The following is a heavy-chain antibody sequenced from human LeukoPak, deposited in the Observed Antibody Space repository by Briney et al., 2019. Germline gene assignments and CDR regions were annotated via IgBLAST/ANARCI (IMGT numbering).Heavy chain of an antibody. J-gene: IGHJ4*02. V-gene: IGHV3-23*01. CDR2: ISGSGGST. Sequence: GGSLRLSCAVSGFTFSSYAMSWVRQAPGKGLEWVSAISGSGGSTYYADSVKGRFTISRDNSKNSLYLQMNSLRAEDTAVYYCAKDLYGYFDYWGQGTLVTVSS. CDR1: GFTFSSYA. D-gene: IGHD2/OR15-2a*01. CDR3: AKDLYGYFDY.